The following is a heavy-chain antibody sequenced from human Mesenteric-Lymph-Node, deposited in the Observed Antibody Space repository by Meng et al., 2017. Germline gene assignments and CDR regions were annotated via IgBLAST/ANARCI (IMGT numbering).Heavy chain of an antibody. V-gene: IGHV1-18*01. CDR3: ATRGNLYLDY. CDR2: ISAYNGNT. CDR1: GYTFTSYG. Sequence: VERRQAGTEVKKPGASVKVSCTGYGYTFTSYGISWVRQAPGQRLEWMGWISAYNGNTNDAQKFQGRVTMTTDTSTSTGYMEMRGLRSDDTVVYYCATRGNLYLDYWCQGSLVTVSS. J-gene: IGHJ4*02.